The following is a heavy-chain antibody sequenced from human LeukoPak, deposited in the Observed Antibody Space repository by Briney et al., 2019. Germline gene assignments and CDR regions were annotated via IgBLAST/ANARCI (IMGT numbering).Heavy chain of an antibody. CDR2: IRSDGSDK. D-gene: IGHD2-21*01. J-gene: IGHJ4*02. Sequence: GGSLRLSCAASGFIFSSFGMHWVRQAPGKGLEWVAAIRSDGSDKYFADSVKGRFTISRDKSKSTLYLQMNSLRAEDTAVYYCAKVSSIFPYFDYWGQGTLVTVSS. CDR1: GFIFSSFG. CDR3: AKVSSIFPYFDY. V-gene: IGHV3-30*02.